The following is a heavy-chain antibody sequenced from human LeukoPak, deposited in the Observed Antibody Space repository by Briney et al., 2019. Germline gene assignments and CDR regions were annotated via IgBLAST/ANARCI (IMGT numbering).Heavy chain of an antibody. CDR1: GFTFGDYA. CDR3: TRDFYGDYYYYGMDV. Sequence: GGSLRLSCTASGFTFGDYAMSWVRQAPGKGLEWVGFIRSKAYGGTTEYAASVKGRFTISRDDSKSIAYLQMNSLKTEDTAVYYCTRDFYGDYYYYGMDVWGQGTTVTVSS. J-gene: IGHJ6*02. D-gene: IGHD4-17*01. CDR2: IRSKAYGGTT. V-gene: IGHV3-49*04.